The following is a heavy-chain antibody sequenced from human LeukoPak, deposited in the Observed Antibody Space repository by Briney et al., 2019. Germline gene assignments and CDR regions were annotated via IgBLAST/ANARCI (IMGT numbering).Heavy chain of an antibody. Sequence: GVSLRLSCAASGFTFSSYALSWVRQAPGKGLEWVSAISGSGGSTYYAGSVKGRFIISRDNSKNTLYLQMNSLRAEDTAVYYCAKDRERFLEWLFGSWGQGTLVTVSS. J-gene: IGHJ4*02. V-gene: IGHV3-23*01. CDR1: GFTFSSYA. D-gene: IGHD3-3*01. CDR3: AKDRERFLEWLFGS. CDR2: ISGSGGST.